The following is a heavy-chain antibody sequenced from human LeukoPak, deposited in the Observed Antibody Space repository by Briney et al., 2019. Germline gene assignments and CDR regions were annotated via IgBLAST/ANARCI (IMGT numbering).Heavy chain of an antibody. CDR1: GFTVSNNY. Sequence: GGSLRLSCAASGFTVSNNYMSWVRQAPGKGLEWVSVIYTGGTTYYADSVKGRFTISRDNSKNTLYLQMNSLRAEDTAVYYCARWRVPGYFDYWGQGALVTVFS. CDR2: IYTGGTT. D-gene: IGHD3-10*01. V-gene: IGHV3-66*02. J-gene: IGHJ4*02. CDR3: ARWRVPGYFDY.